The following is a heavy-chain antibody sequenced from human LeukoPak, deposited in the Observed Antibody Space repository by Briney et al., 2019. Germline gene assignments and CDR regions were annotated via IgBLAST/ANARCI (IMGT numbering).Heavy chain of an antibody. J-gene: IGHJ4*02. Sequence: PSETLSLTCTVSGGSISSYYWSWIRQPPGKGLEWIGYIYYSGTTNYNPSLKSRVTISVDTSKSQFSLKLSSVTAVDTAVYYCARLVSGVGYFDYWGQGTLVTVSS. CDR2: IYYSGTT. CDR3: ARLVSGVGYFDY. V-gene: IGHV4-59*08. CDR1: GGSISSYY. D-gene: IGHD6-19*01.